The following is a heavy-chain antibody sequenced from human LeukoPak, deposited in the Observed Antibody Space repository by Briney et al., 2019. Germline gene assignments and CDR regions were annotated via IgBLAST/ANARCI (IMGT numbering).Heavy chain of an antibody. V-gene: IGHV1-2*02. CDR1: GYTFTGYY. J-gene: IGHJ4*02. CDR3: ARQVGEQLVETFDY. D-gene: IGHD6-6*01. Sequence: SVKVSCKASGYTFTGYYMHWVRQAPGRGLEWMGWINPNSGGTNYAQKFQGRVTMTRDTSISTAYMEPSRLRSDDTAVYYCARQVGEQLVETFDYWGQGTLVTVSS. CDR2: INPNSGGT.